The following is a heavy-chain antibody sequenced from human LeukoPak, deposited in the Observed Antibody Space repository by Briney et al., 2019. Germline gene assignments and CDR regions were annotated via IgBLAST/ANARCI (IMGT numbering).Heavy chain of an antibody. CDR3: ARFPFFGGSYYGLDY. V-gene: IGHV3-30*02. CDR1: GFTFSSYG. CDR2: IRYDGSNK. Sequence: QPGGSLRLSCAASGFTFSSYGMHWVRQAPGKGLEWVAFIRYDGSNKYYADSVKGRFTISRDNSKNTLYLQMNSLRAEDTAVYYCARFPFFGGSYYGLDYWGQGTLVTVSS. D-gene: IGHD1-26*01. J-gene: IGHJ4*02.